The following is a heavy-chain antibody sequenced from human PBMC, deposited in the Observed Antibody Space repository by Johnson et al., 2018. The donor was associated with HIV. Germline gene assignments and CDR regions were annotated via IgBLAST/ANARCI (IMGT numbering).Heavy chain of an antibody. CDR1: GFTFSSYA. CDR3: AKDPGWFGEPGDAFDI. J-gene: IGHJ3*02. CDR2: VYSGGTT. D-gene: IGHD3-10*01. V-gene: IGHV3-23*03. Sequence: VQSVESGGGVVQPGRSLRLSCAASGFTFSSYAMSWVSQAPGKGLEWVSIVYSGGTTYYADSVKGRFTISRDNSKNTLYLQMNSLRAEDTAVYYCAKDPGWFGEPGDAFDIWGQGTMVTVSS.